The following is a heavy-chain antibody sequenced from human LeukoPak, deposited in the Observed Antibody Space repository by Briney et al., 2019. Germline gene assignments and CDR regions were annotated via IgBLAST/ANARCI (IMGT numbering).Heavy chain of an antibody. CDR3: GKDLCYDNSGCYSGAFDY. J-gene: IGHJ4*02. V-gene: IGHV3-64D*06. CDR2: INSNGGRT. CDR1: GFTFTKYA. D-gene: IGHD3-22*01. Sequence: GGSLRLSCSASGFTFTKYAMHWVRQAPGKGLEYVSAINSNGGRTYYAASVQGRFTISRANSSSTLFLQMSSLTVEYTAVYYCGKDLCYDNSGCYSGAFDYWVQGALVTVSS.